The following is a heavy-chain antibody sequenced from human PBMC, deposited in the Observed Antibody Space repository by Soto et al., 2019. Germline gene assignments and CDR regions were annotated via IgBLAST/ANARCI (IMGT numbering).Heavy chain of an antibody. D-gene: IGHD3-22*01. CDR2: FDPEDGEP. CDR1: GGYGFSEIA. Sequence: ASVKVSCKVSGGYGFSEIALHWVRQAPGKGLEWMGGFDPEDGEPIYAQKFQGRVTMTEDTSTEKAYVELSSLTSEDTAVYFCALGGYYSVSSGFDYWGQGTLVTVSS. V-gene: IGHV1-24*01. J-gene: IGHJ4*02. CDR3: ALGGYYSVSSGFDY.